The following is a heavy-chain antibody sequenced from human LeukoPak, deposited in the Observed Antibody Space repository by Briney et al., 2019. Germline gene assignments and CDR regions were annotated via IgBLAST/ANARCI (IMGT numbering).Heavy chain of an antibody. D-gene: IGHD6-13*01. CDR3: ARASPSPGIAAAGTHYYGMDV. V-gene: IGHV1-69*13. J-gene: IGHJ6*02. CDR1: GGTFSSYA. CDR2: IIPIFGTA. Sequence: GASVKVSCKAYGGTFSSYAISWVRQAPGQGLEWMGGIIPIFGTANYAQKFQGRVTITADESTSTAYMELSSLRSEDTAVYYCARASPSPGIAAAGTHYYGMDVWGQGTTVTVSS.